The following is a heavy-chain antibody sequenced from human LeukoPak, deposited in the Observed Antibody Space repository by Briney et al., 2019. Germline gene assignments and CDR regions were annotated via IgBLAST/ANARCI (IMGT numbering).Heavy chain of an antibody. CDR1: GASISSHY. D-gene: IGHD2/OR15-2a*01. J-gene: IGHJ4*02. CDR2: VHHDGTP. Sequence: PSETLSLTCILSGASISSHYWRWIRQPPGKRLEWIGYVHHDGTPNQNPSLKSRVDISIDTSRNQMSLKLYSMAAADTAMYYCARGSTRADDYWGQGILVTVS. V-gene: IGHV4-59*11. CDR3: ARGSTRADDY.